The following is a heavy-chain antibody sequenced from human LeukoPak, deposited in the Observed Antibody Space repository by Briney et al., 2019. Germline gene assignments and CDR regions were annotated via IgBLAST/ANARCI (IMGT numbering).Heavy chain of an antibody. J-gene: IGHJ4*02. Sequence: SETLSLTCTVSGHSISSGYYWGWIRQPPGKGLEWIGSIYHSGSTYYNPSLKSRVTISVDTSKNQFSLKLSSVTAADTAVYYCVRTEVSSGSEDYWGQGTLVTVSS. D-gene: IGHD6-19*01. CDR1: GHSISSGYY. V-gene: IGHV4-38-2*02. CDR3: VRTEVSSGSEDY. CDR2: IYHSGST.